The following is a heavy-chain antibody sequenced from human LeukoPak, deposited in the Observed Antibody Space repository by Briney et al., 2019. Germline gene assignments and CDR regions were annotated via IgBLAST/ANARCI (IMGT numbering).Heavy chain of an antibody. J-gene: IGHJ3*01. CDR2: MYNSGST. CDR1: GCSISTYY. D-gene: IGHD1-26*01. V-gene: IGHV4-59*08. CDR3: ARQGSGGRSFDV. Sequence: KPSETLSLTCTVPGCSISTYYWSWIRQPPGKGLEWIGYMYNSGSTNYNPSLKSRVTISIDTSKNQVSLRLSSVTAADTAVYYCARQGSGGRSFDVWGQGTMVTVSS.